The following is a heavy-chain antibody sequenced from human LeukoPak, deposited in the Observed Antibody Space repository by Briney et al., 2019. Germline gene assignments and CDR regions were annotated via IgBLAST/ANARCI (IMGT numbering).Heavy chain of an antibody. D-gene: IGHD2-15*01. CDR1: GFTFNSYA. V-gene: IGHV3-30-3*01. CDR3: ARAVVAASTPSDY. CDR2: ISSEGTFK. J-gene: IGHJ4*02. Sequence: GGSLRLSCVGSGFTFNSYAFHRVRQAPGKGLEWVAVISSEGTFKYYADSVKGQFTISRDKSKKTLSLQMNSLKTEDTAVYYCARAVVAASTPSDYWGQGTLVTVSS.